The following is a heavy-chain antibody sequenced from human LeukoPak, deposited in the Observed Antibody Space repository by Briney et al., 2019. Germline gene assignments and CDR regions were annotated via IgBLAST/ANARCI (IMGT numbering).Heavy chain of an antibody. CDR3: AREGNSGYDTPYYYYYGMDV. V-gene: IGHV3-23*01. CDR2: ISGSGGGT. D-gene: IGHD5-12*01. Sequence: GGSLRLSCAASGFTFSNYAMSWVRQAPGKGLEWVSAISGSGGGTQYADSVKGRFTISRDNAKNSLYLQMNSLRAEDTAVYYCAREGNSGYDTPYYYYYGMDVWGQGTTVTVSS. CDR1: GFTFSNYA. J-gene: IGHJ6*02.